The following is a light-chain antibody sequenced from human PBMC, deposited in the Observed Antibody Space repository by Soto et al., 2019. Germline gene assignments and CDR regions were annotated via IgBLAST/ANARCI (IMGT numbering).Light chain of an antibody. CDR3: QQYNNWRIT. CDR2: GAS. V-gene: IGKV3-15*01. J-gene: IGKJ5*01. CDR1: QSVSSN. Sequence: EIVMTQSPATLSVSPGERATFSCRASQSVSSNLAWYQQKPGQAPRLLIYGASTRATGIPARFSGSGSGTEFTLTISSLQSEDFAVYYCQQYNNWRITFGQGTRLEIK.